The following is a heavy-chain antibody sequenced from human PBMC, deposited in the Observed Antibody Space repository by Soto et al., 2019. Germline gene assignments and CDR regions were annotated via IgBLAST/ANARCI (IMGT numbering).Heavy chain of an antibody. CDR1: GFTFSSYS. CDR2: ISSSSSYI. Sequence: EVQLVESGGGLVKPGGSLRLSCAASGFTFSSYSMNWVRQAPGKGLEWVSSISSSSSYIYYVDSVKGRFTISRDNAKNSLYLQVNSLRAEDTAVYYCVRDPPRYYGSGSYYNAAVVSYFDLWGRGTLVTVSS. V-gene: IGHV3-21*01. J-gene: IGHJ2*01. D-gene: IGHD3-10*01. CDR3: VRDPPRYYGSGSYYNAAVVSYFDL.